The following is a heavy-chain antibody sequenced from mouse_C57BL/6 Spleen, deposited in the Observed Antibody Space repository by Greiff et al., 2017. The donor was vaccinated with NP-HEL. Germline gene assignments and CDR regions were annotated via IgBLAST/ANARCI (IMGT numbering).Heavy chain of an antibody. D-gene: IGHD2-5*01. Sequence: EVQLQQSGTVLARPGASVKMSCKTSGYTFTSYWMHWVKQRPGQGLEWIGAIYPGNSDTSYNQKFKGKAKLTAVTSASTAYMELSSLTNEDSAVYYCTKAYYSNHHAMDYWGQGTSVTVSS. CDR1: GYTFTSYW. V-gene: IGHV1-5*01. CDR3: TKAYYSNHHAMDY. J-gene: IGHJ4*01. CDR2: IYPGNSDT.